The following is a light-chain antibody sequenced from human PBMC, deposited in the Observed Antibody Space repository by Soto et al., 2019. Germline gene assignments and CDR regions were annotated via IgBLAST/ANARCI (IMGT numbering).Light chain of an antibody. CDR1: SSDVGTYNL. J-gene: IGLJ2*01. Sequence: QSALTQPASVSGSPGQSITISCSGTSSDVGTYNLVSWYQQHPGKAPKLIISEGSKRPSGVSNRFSGSKSGNTASLTISGLRAEDKADYYCCSYAGASTYVVFGGGTKLTVL. CDR2: EGS. CDR3: CSYAGASTYVV. V-gene: IGLV2-23*01.